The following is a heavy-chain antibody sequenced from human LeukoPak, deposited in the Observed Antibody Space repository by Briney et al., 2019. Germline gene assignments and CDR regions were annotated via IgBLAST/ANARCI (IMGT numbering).Heavy chain of an antibody. Sequence: GGSLRLSCAASGFTFSRFGMHWVRQAPGKGLEWMAVISYDGSDKYYVDSVKGRFTISIDNTKNSLYLQMNSLRAEDTAVYYCFGGDYWGQGTLVTVSS. CDR1: GFTFSRFG. V-gene: IGHV3-30*03. J-gene: IGHJ4*02. CDR3: FGGDY. D-gene: IGHD3-16*01. CDR2: ISYDGSDK.